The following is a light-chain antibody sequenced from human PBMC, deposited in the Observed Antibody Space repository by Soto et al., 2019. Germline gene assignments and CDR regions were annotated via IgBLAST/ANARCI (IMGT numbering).Light chain of an antibody. CDR3: AGWDDTKSAGV. J-gene: IGLJ3*02. CDR2: NNN. Sequence: QSVLTQPPSASGTPGQRVAISCSGSSSNIGRNYVYWYQQFPGTAPKLLIHNNNQRPSGVPDRFSGSKSGTSASLAISGLRSEDEAAYYCAGWDDTKSAGVFGGGTQLTVL. CDR1: SSNIGRNY. V-gene: IGLV1-47*02.